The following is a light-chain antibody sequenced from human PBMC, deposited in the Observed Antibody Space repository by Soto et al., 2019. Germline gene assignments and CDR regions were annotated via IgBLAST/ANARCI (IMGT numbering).Light chain of an antibody. CDR2: AAS. V-gene: IGKV1-9*01. CDR3: KQFNSYPRA. Sequence: DIQLTQSPSFLSASVGDRVTITCRASQGISSYLAWYQQEPGKAPKLLIYAASTLQSGVPSRFSGSGSGTEFTLTISSLQPEDFGTYYCKQFNSYPRAFGPGTKVDIK. J-gene: IGKJ3*01. CDR1: QGISSY.